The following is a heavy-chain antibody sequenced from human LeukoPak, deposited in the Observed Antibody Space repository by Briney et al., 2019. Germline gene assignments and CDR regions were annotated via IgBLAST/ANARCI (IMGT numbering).Heavy chain of an antibody. V-gene: IGHV6-1*01. CDR3: ARAMRIAAAGTFYFDY. D-gene: IGHD6-25*01. Sequence: SQSLSLTCAISGDSVSSNSATWNWIRQSPSRGLEWLGRTYYGSTWYNDYVVSVKSRITINRDTSKNQYSLQLNTVSTDDTDVYYCARAMRIAAAGTFYFDYWGQGTLVTVSS. CDR1: GDSVSSNSAT. CDR2: TYYGSTWYN. J-gene: IGHJ4*02.